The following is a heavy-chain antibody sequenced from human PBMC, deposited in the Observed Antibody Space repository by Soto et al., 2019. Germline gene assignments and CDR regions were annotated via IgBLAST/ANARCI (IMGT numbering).Heavy chain of an antibody. J-gene: IGHJ4*02. CDR3: AKDVRPRYCSGGRCPLVY. Sequence: GGSLRLSCAASGFTFSSYAMSWVRQAPGKGLEWVSAISGSGGSTYYADSVKGRFTISRDNSKNTLYLQMNSLRAEDTAVYYCAKDVRPRYCSGGRCPLVYWGQGTLVTVSS. V-gene: IGHV3-23*01. CDR2: ISGSGGST. D-gene: IGHD2-15*01. CDR1: GFTFSSYA.